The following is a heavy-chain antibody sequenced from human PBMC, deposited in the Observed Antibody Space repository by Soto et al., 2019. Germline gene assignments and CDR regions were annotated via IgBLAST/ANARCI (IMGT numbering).Heavy chain of an antibody. D-gene: IGHD6-13*01. CDR1: GFTFSSYG. Sequence: QVQLVESGGGVVQPGRSLRLSCAASGFTFSSYGMHWVRQAPGKGLEWVAVISYDGSNKYYADSVKGRFTISRDNSKNTLYLQMNSLRAEDTAVYYCAKDQEDRSSSWYEPYYYYYGMDVWGQGTTVTVSS. J-gene: IGHJ6*02. CDR3: AKDQEDRSSSWYEPYYYYYGMDV. V-gene: IGHV3-30*18. CDR2: ISYDGSNK.